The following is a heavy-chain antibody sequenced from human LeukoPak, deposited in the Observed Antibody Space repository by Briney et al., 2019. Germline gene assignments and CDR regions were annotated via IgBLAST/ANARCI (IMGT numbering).Heavy chain of an antibody. Sequence: SETLSLTCTVSGYSISSGYYWGWIRQPPGKGLEWIGSIYHSGSTSYNPSLKSRVTISVDTSKNQFSLNLSSVTGADTAVYYCARHEGSSSPYYYYMDVWGKGTTVTISS. J-gene: IGHJ6*03. V-gene: IGHV4-38-2*02. D-gene: IGHD1-26*01. CDR3: ARHEGSSSPYYYYMDV. CDR1: GYSISSGYY. CDR2: IYHSGST.